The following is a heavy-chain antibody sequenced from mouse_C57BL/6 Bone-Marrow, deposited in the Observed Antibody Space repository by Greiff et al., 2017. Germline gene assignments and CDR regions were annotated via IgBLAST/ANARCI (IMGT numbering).Heavy chain of an antibody. CDR3: ARENYGSSDGWYFDV. D-gene: IGHD1-1*01. CDR1: GYTFTDYY. J-gene: IGHJ1*03. Sequence: EVQLQQSGPELVKPGASVKISCKASGYTFTDYYMNWVKQSHGKSLEWIGDINPNNGGTSYNQKFKGKATLTVDKSSSTAYMELRSLTSEDAAVYYCARENYGSSDGWYFDVWGTGTTVTVSS. CDR2: INPNNGGT. V-gene: IGHV1-26*01.